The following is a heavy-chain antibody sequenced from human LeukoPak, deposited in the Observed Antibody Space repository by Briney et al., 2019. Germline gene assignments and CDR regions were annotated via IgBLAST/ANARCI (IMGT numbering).Heavy chain of an antibody. D-gene: IGHD3-22*01. J-gene: IGHJ5*02. CDR3: ARTYYYDSSGYYHQNWFDP. V-gene: IGHV1-2*02. Sequence: GSLRLSCTASGYTFTGFYMHWVRQAPGQGLEWMGWINPNSGGTNYAEKFQGRVTITRDTSISTAYMELSRLRSDDTAVYYCARTYYYDSSGYYHQNWFDPWGQGTLVTVSS. CDR2: INPNSGGT. CDR1: GYTFTGFY.